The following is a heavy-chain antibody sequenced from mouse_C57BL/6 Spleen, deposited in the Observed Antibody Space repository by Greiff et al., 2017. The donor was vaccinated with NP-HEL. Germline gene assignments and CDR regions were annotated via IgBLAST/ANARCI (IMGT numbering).Heavy chain of an antibody. CDR2: IYPGSGST. D-gene: IGHD1-1*01. V-gene: IGHV1-55*01. CDR1: GYTFTSYW. Sequence: VQLQQSGAELVKPGASVKMSCKASGYTFTSYWITWVKQRPGQGLEWIGDIYPGSGSTNYNEKFKSKATLTVDTSSSTAYMQLSSLTSEDSAVYYCARWDYYGTWFAYWGQGTLVTVSA. J-gene: IGHJ3*01. CDR3: ARWDYYGTWFAY.